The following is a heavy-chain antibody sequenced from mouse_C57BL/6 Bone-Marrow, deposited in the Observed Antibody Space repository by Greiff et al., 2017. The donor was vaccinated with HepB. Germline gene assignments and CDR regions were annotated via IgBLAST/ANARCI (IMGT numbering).Heavy chain of an antibody. CDR1: GYTFTNYW. CDR2: IYPGGGYT. CDR3: ARSGYGSSYVFAY. J-gene: IGHJ3*01. Sequence: VKLVESGAELVRPGTSVKMSCKASGYTFTNYWIGWAKQRPGHGLEWIGDIYPGGGYTNYNEKFKGKATLTADKSSSTAYMQFSSLTSEDSAIYYCARSGYGSSYVFAYWGQGTLVTVSA. V-gene: IGHV1-63*01. D-gene: IGHD1-1*01.